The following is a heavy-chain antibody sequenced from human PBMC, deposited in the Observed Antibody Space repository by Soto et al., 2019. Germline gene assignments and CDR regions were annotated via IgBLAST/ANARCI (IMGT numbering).Heavy chain of an antibody. CDR2: IWYDGSNK. J-gene: IGHJ4*02. V-gene: IGHV3-33*01. Sequence: GGSLRLSCAASGFTFSSYGMHWVRQAPGKGLEWVAVIWYDGSNKYYADSVKGRFTISRDNSKNTLYLQMNSLRAEDTAVYYCARDLLSSVVATLDYWGQGTLVTVSS. CDR3: ARDLLSSVVATLDY. CDR1: GFTFSSYG. D-gene: IGHD5-12*01.